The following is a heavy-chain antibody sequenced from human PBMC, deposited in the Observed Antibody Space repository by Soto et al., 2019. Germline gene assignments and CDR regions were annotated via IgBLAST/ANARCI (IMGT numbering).Heavy chain of an antibody. CDR1: GFTFDDYA. CDR2: ISWNGGDK. V-gene: IGHV3-9*01. D-gene: IGHD2-21*02. CDR3: AKDMAVVVTNYGMDV. Sequence: GGSPRLSCAASGFTFDDYAMQWVRQAPGKGLEWVSGISWNGGDKAYADSVKGRFTISRDNAKNSLYLQMNSLGPEDTALYYCAKDMAVVVTNYGMDVWGQGTTVTVSS. J-gene: IGHJ6*02.